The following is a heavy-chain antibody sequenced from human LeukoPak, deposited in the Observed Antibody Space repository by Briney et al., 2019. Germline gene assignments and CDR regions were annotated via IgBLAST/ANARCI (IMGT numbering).Heavy chain of an antibody. J-gene: IGHJ4*02. CDR2: INHSGST. CDR3: ARLHDGVRGVIITGNY. CDR1: GGSFSGYY. D-gene: IGHD3-10*01. Sequence: SETLSLTCTVYGGSFSGYYWSWIRQPPGKGLEWIGEINHSGSTNYNPSLKSRVTISVDTSKNQFSLKLSSVTAADTAVDYCARLHDGVRGVIITGNYWGQGTLVTVSS. V-gene: IGHV4-34*01.